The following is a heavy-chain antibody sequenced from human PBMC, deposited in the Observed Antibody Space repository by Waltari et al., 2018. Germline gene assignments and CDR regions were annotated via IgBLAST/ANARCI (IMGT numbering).Heavy chain of an antibody. CDR1: GGSFSGYY. D-gene: IGHD2-21*01. CDR3: ARHAGLQVVVAFDI. J-gene: IGHJ3*02. Sequence: QVQLQQWGAGLLKPSETLSLTCAVYGGSFSGYYWSWIRQPPGKGLEWIGEINHSGSTNDNPSLKSRVTISVDTSKNQFSLKLSSVTAADTAVYYCARHAGLQVVVAFDIWGQGTMVTVSS. V-gene: IGHV4-34*01. CDR2: INHSGST.